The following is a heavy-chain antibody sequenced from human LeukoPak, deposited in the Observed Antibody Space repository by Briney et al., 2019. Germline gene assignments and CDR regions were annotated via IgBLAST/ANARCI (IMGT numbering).Heavy chain of an antibody. J-gene: IGHJ4*02. Sequence: GGSLRLSCVVSGFSFSSYEMNWVRQAPGKGLEWVSYINSGHSVHYADSVKGRFTVSRDNARDSLYLQMNGLRAEDTAVYYCARSLSGYITDSLFEQWGQGTLATVSS. CDR1: GFSFSSYE. CDR2: INSGHSV. D-gene: IGHD5-12*01. V-gene: IGHV3-48*03. CDR3: ARSLSGYITDSLFEQ.